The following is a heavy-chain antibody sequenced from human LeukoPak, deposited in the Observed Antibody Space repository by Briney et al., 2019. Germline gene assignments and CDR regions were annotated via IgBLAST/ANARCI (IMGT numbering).Heavy chain of an antibody. V-gene: IGHV3-74*03. CDR2: IRPEGTTP. CDR3: ARDLDWILFVY. Sequence: PGGSLRLSCAASGFTFSKYWMHWVRQAPGKGLVWVARIRPEGTTPAYADSVKGRFTISRDNAKNTLFLQMNSLSAEDTAVYYCARDLDWILFVYWGQGTLVSVSS. J-gene: IGHJ4*02. CDR1: GFTFSKYW. D-gene: IGHD3-9*01.